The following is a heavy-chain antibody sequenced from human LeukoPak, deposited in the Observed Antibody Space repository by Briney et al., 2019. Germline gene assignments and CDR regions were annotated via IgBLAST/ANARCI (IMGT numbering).Heavy chain of an antibody. CDR2: ISYDGSNK. V-gene: IGHV3-30-3*01. CDR1: GFTSSSYA. D-gene: IGHD6-13*01. CDR3: ARAIAPRYSSSWYGHDNWFDP. Sequence: KSGGSLRLSWAASGFTSSSYAMHWVRQAPGKGLEWVAVISYDGSNKYYADSVKGRFTISRDNAKNTLYLQMNSLRAEDTAVYYCARAIAPRYSSSWYGHDNWFDPWGQGTLVTVSS. J-gene: IGHJ5*02.